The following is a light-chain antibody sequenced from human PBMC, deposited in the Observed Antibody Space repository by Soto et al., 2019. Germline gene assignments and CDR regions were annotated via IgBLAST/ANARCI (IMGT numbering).Light chain of an antibody. V-gene: IGLV2-14*01. CDR2: EVS. Sequence: QSVLTQPASVSGSPGQSITISCTGASSDVGNCNCVSWYQQHPGKAPKLMIYEVSNRPSGVSDRFSGSKAGNTASLTISGLKAEDEADYYCSSFTTGSTWVFGGGTKLTVL. CDR1: SSDVGNCNC. CDR3: SSFTTGSTWV. J-gene: IGLJ3*02.